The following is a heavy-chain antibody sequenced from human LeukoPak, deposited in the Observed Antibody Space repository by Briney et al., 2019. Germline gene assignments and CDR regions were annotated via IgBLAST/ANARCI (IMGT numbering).Heavy chain of an antibody. CDR1: GFTFSSYE. Sequence: GGSLRLSCAASGFTFSSYEMNWVRQAPGKGLEWVSYISSSGSTIYYADSVKGRFTISRDNAKNSLYLQMNSLRAEDTAVYYCARVRYSYACGYFDYWGQGTLVTVSS. CDR2: ISSSGSTI. J-gene: IGHJ4*02. CDR3: ARVRYSYACGYFDY. D-gene: IGHD5-18*01. V-gene: IGHV3-48*03.